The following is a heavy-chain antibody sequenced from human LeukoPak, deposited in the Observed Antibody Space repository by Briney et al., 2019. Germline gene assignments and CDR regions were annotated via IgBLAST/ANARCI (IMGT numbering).Heavy chain of an antibody. CDR3: AKDGCGGDCALYYFDY. CDR2: ISYDGSNK. CDR1: GFTFSSYA. V-gene: IGHV3-30-3*01. J-gene: IGHJ4*02. Sequence: GGSLRLSCAASGFTFSSYAMHWVRQAPGKGLEWVAVISYDGSNKYYADSVKGRFTISRDNSKNTLYLQMNSLRAEDTAVYYCAKDGCGGDCALYYFDYWGQGTLVTVSS. D-gene: IGHD2-21*01.